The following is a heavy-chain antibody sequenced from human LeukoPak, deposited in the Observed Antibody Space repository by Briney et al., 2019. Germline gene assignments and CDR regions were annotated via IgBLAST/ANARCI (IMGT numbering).Heavy chain of an antibody. CDR1: GSTFTSYG. V-gene: IGHV1-18*01. D-gene: IGHD4-11*01. J-gene: IGHJ4*02. CDR2: ISAYNVNT. CDR3: ARVPVSGPGARFDY. Sequence: ASVKVSCKASGSTFTSYGIIRVRQAPGPRLEWMGWISAYNVNTNDAQKLQGRVTMTTDTSTTTAYMELRSLRSDDTAVYYCARVPVSGPGARFDYWGEGTLVTVSS.